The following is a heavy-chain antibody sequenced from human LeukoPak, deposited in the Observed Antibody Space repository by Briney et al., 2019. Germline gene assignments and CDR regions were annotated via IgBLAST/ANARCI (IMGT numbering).Heavy chain of an antibody. D-gene: IGHD4-23*01. CDR1: GFTFSSYS. J-gene: IGHJ5*02. Sequence: GGSLRLSCAASGFTFSSYSMXWVRQAPGXGLXWIXXISSSSGTIYYADXVKGRFTISRDNAKNSLYLQMNSLRDEDTAVYYCVRDRAGGNSVWFDPWGQGTLVTVSS. V-gene: IGHV3-48*02. CDR3: VRDRAGGNSVWFDP. CDR2: ISSSSGTI.